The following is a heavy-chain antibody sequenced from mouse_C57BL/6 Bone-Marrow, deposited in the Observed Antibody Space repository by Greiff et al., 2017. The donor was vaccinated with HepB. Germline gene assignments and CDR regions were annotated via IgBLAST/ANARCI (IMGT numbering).Heavy chain of an antibody. CDR1: GYTFTDYE. CDR3: TRYFYYYGSSLMDY. V-gene: IGHV1-15*01. Sequence: VQLQQSGAELVRPGASVTLSCKASGYTFTDYEMHWVKQTPVHGLEWIGAIDPETGGTAYNQKFKGKAILTADKSSSTAYMELRSLTSEDSAVYYCTRYFYYYGSSLMDYWGQGTSVTVSS. D-gene: IGHD1-1*01. CDR2: IDPETGGT. J-gene: IGHJ4*01.